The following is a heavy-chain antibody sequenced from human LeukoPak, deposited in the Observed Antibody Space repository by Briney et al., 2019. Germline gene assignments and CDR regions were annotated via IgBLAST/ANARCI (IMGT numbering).Heavy chain of an antibody. D-gene: IGHD3-16*02. CDR3: ARVMIKFGGVIVVFDY. CDR1: GFTFSSYN. Sequence: GGSLRLSCAASGFTFSSYNMIWVRKAPGKGLEWVSSISSSSSYIYYADSVKGRFTISRDNAKNSLYLQMNSLRAEDTAVYYCARVMIKFGGVIVVFDYWGQGTLVTVSS. CDR2: ISSSSSYI. J-gene: IGHJ4*02. V-gene: IGHV3-21*01.